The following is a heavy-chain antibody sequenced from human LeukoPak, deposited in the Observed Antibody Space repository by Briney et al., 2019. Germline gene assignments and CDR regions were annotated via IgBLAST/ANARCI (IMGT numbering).Heavy chain of an antibody. V-gene: IGHV3-30*02. J-gene: IGHJ3*02. CDR3: AFDI. CDR2: IWYDGTNK. CDR1: GFTFSNYG. Sequence: PGGSLRLSCAASGFTFSNYGMHWVRQAPGKGLEWVAFIWYDGTNKYYADSVKGRFTISRDNSEDTLYLQMNSLRTEDTAVYYCAFDIWGQGTMVTVSS.